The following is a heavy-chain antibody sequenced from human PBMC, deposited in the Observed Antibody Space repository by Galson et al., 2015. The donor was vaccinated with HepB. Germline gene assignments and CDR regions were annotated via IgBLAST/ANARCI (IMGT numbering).Heavy chain of an antibody. Sequence: SLRLSCAASGFTFDDYAMHWVRQAPGKGLEWVSGISWNGDSIGYADSVKGRFTVSRDKAKNSLYLRMNSLRAEDTALYYCAKDVEYGDQLLSGLMDVWGYGTTVTVSS. D-gene: IGHD2-2*01. CDR2: ISWNGDSI. V-gene: IGHV3-9*01. J-gene: IGHJ6*04. CDR3: AKDVEYGDQLLSGLMDV. CDR1: GFTFDDYA.